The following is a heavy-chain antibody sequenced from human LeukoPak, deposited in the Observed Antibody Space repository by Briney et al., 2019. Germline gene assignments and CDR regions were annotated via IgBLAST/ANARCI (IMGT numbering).Heavy chain of an antibody. CDR2: IYSDDST. CDR1: GFTVNNNC. J-gene: IGHJ6*02. CDR3: ARERIYFGSGRDLTDARLFYYYGMDV. V-gene: IGHV3-53*01. Sequence: GGSLRLSCVASGFTVNNNCMTWVRQAPGKGLEWVSVIYSDDSTYYSDSVKGRFTISRDNSESTLYLQMNSVRAEDTAVHYCARERIYFGSGRDLTDARLFYYYGMDVWGQGTTVTVSS. D-gene: IGHD3-10*01.